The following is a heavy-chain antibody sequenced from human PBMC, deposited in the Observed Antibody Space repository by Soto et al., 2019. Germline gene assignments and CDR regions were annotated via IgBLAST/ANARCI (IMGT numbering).Heavy chain of an antibody. Sequence: GGSLRLSCTVSGFAFNNYGINWVRQAPGKGLEWVSSISKSDYTYYSDSVKGRFTISRDNAKNSVSLQMNTLRVEDTAVYYCAREDSIIIPAVSDFWGHGTLVTVSS. J-gene: IGHJ4*01. D-gene: IGHD2-2*01. CDR1: GFAFNNYG. CDR3: AREDSIIIPAVSDF. CDR2: ISKSDYT. V-gene: IGHV3-21*01.